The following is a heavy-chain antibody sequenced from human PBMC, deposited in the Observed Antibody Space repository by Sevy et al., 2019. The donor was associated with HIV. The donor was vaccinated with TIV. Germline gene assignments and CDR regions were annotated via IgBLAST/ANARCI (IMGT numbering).Heavy chain of an antibody. CDR3: ARVGVSYCTDDCYQRFDY. CDR1: GFTFSSYA. CDR2: ISYDRRNK. Sequence: GGSLRLSCSASGFTFSSYALLWVRQAPGKGLEWVSLISYDRRNKYYSDSVKGRFAISRDGSKTTLFLQMESLRTEDTAIYYCARVGVSYCTDDCYQRFDYWGRGTLVTVSS. D-gene: IGHD2-21*02. J-gene: IGHJ4*02. V-gene: IGHV3-30*09.